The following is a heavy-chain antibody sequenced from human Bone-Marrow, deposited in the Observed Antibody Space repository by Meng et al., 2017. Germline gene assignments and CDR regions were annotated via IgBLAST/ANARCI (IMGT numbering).Heavy chain of an antibody. J-gene: IGHJ4*02. Sequence: GGSLRLSCAVSGFTFSGYWMTWVRQAPGKGLEWMANIKGDGGEKNYVDSVRGRFTISRDNAKNSLYLQMNSLRAEDTAIYYCARGHRKGDYWGQGTLVTVSS. CDR1: GFTFSGYW. CDR2: IKGDGGEK. V-gene: IGHV3-7*01. CDR3: ARGHRKGDY.